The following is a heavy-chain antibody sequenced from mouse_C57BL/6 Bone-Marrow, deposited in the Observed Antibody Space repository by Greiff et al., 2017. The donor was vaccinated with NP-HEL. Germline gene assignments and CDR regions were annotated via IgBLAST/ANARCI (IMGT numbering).Heavy chain of an antibody. CDR2: IDPRSGNT. CDR1: GYTFTSYG. Sequence: VQLQQSGAELARPGASVKLSCKASGYTFTSYGISWVKQRTGQGLEWIGKIDPRSGNTNYNEKFKGKATLTADKSSSTAYMELRSLTSEDSAVYFCARWFLLFAYWGQGTLVTVSA. D-gene: IGHD2-2*01. J-gene: IGHJ3*01. V-gene: IGHV1-81*01. CDR3: ARWFLLFAY.